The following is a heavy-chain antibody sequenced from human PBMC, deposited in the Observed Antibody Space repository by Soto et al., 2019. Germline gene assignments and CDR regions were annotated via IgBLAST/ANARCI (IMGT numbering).Heavy chain of an antibody. D-gene: IGHD3-3*01. J-gene: IGHJ6*02. CDR1: GFTFSSYA. Sequence: PGGSLRLSCAASGFTFSSYAMSWVRQAPGKGLEWVSGISGSGGSTYYADSVKGRFTISRDNSKKTLYLQMNSLRAEDTAVYYCAKAIFGVVIPPNGMDVWGQGTTVTVSS. CDR2: ISGSGGST. V-gene: IGHV3-23*01. CDR3: AKAIFGVVIPPNGMDV.